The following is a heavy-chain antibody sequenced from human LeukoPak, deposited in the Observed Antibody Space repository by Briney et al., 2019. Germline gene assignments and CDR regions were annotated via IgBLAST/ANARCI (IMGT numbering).Heavy chain of an antibody. CDR3: ARAGGFFSPFGY. D-gene: IGHD3-3*01. Sequence: SETLSLTCTVSGGSISSYYWSWIRQPPGKGLEWIGYIYYSGSTYYNPSLKSRVTISVDTSKNQFSLKLSSVTAADTAVYYCARAGGFFSPFGYWGQGTLVTVSS. J-gene: IGHJ4*02. V-gene: IGHV4-59*12. CDR1: GGSISSYY. CDR2: IYYSGST.